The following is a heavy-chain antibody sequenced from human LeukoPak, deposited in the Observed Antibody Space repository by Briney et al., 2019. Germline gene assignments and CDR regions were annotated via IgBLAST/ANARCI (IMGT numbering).Heavy chain of an antibody. CDR3: ARTPAARYYDILTGYQGGMDV. CDR2: IYYSGST. D-gene: IGHD3-9*01. V-gene: IGHV4-59*01. J-gene: IGHJ6*02. CDR1: GGSISSYY. Sequence: SETLSLTCTVSGGSISSYYWSWIRQPPGKGLEWIGYIYYSGSTNYNPSLKSRVTISVDTSKNQFSLKLSSVTAADTAVYYCARTPAARYYDILTGYQGGMDVWGQGTTVTVSS.